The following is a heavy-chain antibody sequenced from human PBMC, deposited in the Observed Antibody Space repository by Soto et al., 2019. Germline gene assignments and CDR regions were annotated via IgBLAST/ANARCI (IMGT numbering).Heavy chain of an antibody. CDR2: TRNKANSYTT. Sequence: GGSLRLSCAASGFTFSDHYMDWVRQAPGKGLEWVGRTRNKANSYTTEYAASVKGRFTISRDDSKNSLYLQMNSLKTEDTAVYYCARVSPGGDAFDIWGQGTMVTVSS. V-gene: IGHV3-72*01. J-gene: IGHJ3*02. CDR1: GFTFSDHY. CDR3: ARVSPGGDAFDI. D-gene: IGHD3-16*01.